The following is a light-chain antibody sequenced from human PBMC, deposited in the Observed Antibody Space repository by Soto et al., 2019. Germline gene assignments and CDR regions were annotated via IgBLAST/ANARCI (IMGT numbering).Light chain of an antibody. J-gene: IGKJ3*01. CDR1: QDISNF. V-gene: IGKV1-9*01. CDR3: QVLNSYLGWLT. CDR2: AAS. Sequence: IQLTQSPSSLSASVGDRVIITCRASQDISNFLAWYQQKPGKAPKLLIYAASTLQTGVPSRFSGSGSGTDFTLTLSSLQPEDFATYDCQVLNSYLGWLTFGPGTKVDVK.